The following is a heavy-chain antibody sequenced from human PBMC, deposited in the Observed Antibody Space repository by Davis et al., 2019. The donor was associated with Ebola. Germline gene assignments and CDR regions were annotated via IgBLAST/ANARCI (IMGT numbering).Heavy chain of an antibody. CDR1: GFDFMNYA. CDR3: ASRLKAAGGMDV. D-gene: IGHD2-15*01. V-gene: IGHV3-21*01. CDR2: ISSTSAYI. Sequence: PGGSLRLSCVASGFDFMNYAISWVRQAPGRGLEWVSSISSTSAYIHYADSVKGRFTISRDNAKKSLFLQMNSLRVDYTAVYYCASRLKAAGGMDVWGQGTTVTVSS. J-gene: IGHJ6*02.